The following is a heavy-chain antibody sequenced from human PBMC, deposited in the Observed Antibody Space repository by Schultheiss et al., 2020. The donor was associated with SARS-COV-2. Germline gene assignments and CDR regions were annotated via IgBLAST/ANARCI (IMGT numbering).Heavy chain of an antibody. CDR3: ARGQTRGDKLGY. CDR2: INHSGST. CDR1: GGSFSGYY. Sequence: GSLRLSCAVYGGSFSGYYWSWIRQPPGKGLEWIGEINHSGSTNYNPSLKSRVTMSVDTSKNQFSLKLSSVTAADTAVYYCARGQTRGDKLGYWGQGTLVTVSS. V-gene: IGHV4-34*01. D-gene: IGHD2-21*02. J-gene: IGHJ4*02.